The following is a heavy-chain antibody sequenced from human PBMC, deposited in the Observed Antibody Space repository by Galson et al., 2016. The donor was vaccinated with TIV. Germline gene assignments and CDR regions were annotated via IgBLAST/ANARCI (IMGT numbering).Heavy chain of an antibody. CDR3: AKESDWGVDEFDF. V-gene: IGHV1-2*02. J-gene: IGHJ4*02. CDR1: GYRVIGYY. CDR2: INPGNGDT. Sequence: SVKVSCKASGYRVIGYYIHWVRQAPGRGPEWMGGINPGNGDTKYAQIFQGRVTLTWDTSVSTAYMELTSLRSDDTAVYFCAKESDWGVDEFDFWGQGNTVSVSS. D-gene: IGHD2-21*01.